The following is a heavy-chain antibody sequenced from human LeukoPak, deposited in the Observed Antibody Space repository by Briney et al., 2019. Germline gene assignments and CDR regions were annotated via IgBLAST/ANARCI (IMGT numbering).Heavy chain of an antibody. CDR1: GFIFSNYW. CDR2: LKPDGSDK. V-gene: IGHV3-7*01. Sequence: GGSLRLSCAASGFIFSNYWMSWVRQAPGKGPEWVANLKPDGSDKYYEDSVKGRFTISRDNAKNSLYLQMDYLRAEDTALYYCARVDCTGGSCFSGFDHWGQGTLVTVSS. J-gene: IGHJ4*02. CDR3: ARVDCTGGSCFSGFDH. D-gene: IGHD2-15*01.